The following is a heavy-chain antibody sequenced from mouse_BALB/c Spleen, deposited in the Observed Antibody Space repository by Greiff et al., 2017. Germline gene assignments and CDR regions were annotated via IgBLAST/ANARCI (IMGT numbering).Heavy chain of an antibody. CDR3: ARGWLLLYCAMDD. V-gene: IGHV5-6-5*01. CDR2: ISSGGST. Sequence: EVKLMESGGGLVKPGGSLTLSCAASGFTFSSYAMSWVRQTPEKRLEWVASISSGGSTYYSDSVKGRFTSSRDNARNILYLQMSSLRSEDTAMYYSARGWLLLYCAMDDWGQGTSGTVAS. CDR1: GFTFSSYA. D-gene: IGHD2-3*01. J-gene: IGHJ4*01.